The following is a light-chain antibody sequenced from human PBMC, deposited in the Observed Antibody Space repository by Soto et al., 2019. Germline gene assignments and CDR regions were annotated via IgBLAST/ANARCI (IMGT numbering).Light chain of an antibody. Sequence: QSVLTQPASVSGSPGQSITISCTGTINDVGRYYYVSWYQQYPDKAPKLIIFEINNRPSGVSDRFSGSRSGNTASLTISGLQADDAGDYYCASYTNDSPLGVFGTGTKVTVL. CDR2: EIN. V-gene: IGLV2-14*01. CDR1: INDVGRYYY. CDR3: ASYTNDSPLGV. J-gene: IGLJ1*01.